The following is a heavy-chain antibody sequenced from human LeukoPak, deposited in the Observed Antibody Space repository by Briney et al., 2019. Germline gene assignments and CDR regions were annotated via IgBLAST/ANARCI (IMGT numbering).Heavy chain of an antibody. CDR3: PKPLGCAGNFPRGGRYFDY. V-gene: IGHV3-23*01. Sequence: PGGSLRLSCAASGFTFNTYTMSWVRQAPGKGLDWVSGIRGGGGTTYYADSVKGRFTISRDNSKNTLYLQMNSLRADDTAVYYRPKPLGCAGNFPRGGRYFDYWGQGTLVTVSS. CDR1: GFTFNTYT. CDR2: IRGGGGTT. J-gene: IGHJ4*02. D-gene: IGHD4-23*01.